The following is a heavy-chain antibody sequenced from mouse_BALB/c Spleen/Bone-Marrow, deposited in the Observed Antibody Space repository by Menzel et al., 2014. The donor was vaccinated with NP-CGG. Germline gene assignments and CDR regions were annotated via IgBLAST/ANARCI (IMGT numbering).Heavy chain of an antibody. Sequence: EVQGVESGGGLVQPGGSLKLSCAASGFTLRSYGMSWVRQTPDKRLEIVANINNNGVYTYYPDSVKGRFTISRDNAKNTLYQQMSSLKSEDTAMYYCSRGVDGYSWLAYWGQGTLVTVSA. D-gene: IGHD2-3*01. CDR3: SRGVDGYSWLAY. CDR1: GFTLRSYG. J-gene: IGHJ3*01. CDR2: INNNGVYT. V-gene: IGHV5-6-3*01.